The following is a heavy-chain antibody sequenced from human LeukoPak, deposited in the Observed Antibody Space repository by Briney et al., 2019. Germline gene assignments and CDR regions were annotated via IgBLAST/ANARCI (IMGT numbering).Heavy chain of an antibody. D-gene: IGHD1-26*01. CDR2: ISSNGTSI. CDR3: AIAGIVGSATESPFDN. V-gene: IGHV3-11*01. J-gene: IGHJ4*02. CDR1: GFTFSDYY. Sequence: GGSLRLSCAASGFTFSDYYMSWIRQAPGKGLEWVAYISSNGTSIYSADSVKGRFTISRDNAKNSLYLQMNSLRAGDTAVYFCAIAGIVGSATESPFDNWGQGTLVTVSS.